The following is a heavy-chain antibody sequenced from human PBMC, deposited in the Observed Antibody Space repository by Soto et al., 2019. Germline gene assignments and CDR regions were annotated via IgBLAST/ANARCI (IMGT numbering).Heavy chain of an antibody. CDR1: GYTFTSYG. J-gene: IGHJ3*02. CDR2: INPDRGDT. D-gene: IGHD3-10*01. Sequence: GASVKVFCKASGYTFTSYGISWVRQAPGQGLEWMGWINPDRGDTNYAQKFQGWVTMTTDTSISTAYMELSRLRSDDTAVYYCARGITMVRGVLLDAFDIWGQGTMVTVS. CDR3: ARGITMVRGVLLDAFDI. V-gene: IGHV1-18*01.